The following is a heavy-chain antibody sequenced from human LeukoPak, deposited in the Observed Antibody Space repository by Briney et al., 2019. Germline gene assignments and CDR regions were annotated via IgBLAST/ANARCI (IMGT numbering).Heavy chain of an antibody. CDR1: GFTFSSYW. CDR3: AKDRSPYDYGDYMGYFDY. CDR2: IKQDGSEK. Sequence: GGSLRLSCAASGFTFSSYWMSWVRQAPGKGLEWVANIKQDGSEKYYVDSVKGRFTISRDNAKNSLYLQMNSLRAEDTAVYYCAKDRSPYDYGDYMGYFDYWGQGTLVTVSS. V-gene: IGHV3-7*01. D-gene: IGHD4-17*01. J-gene: IGHJ4*02.